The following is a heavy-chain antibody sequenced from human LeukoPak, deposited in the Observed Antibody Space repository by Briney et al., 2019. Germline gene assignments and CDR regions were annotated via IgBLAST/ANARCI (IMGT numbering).Heavy chain of an antibody. V-gene: IGHV5-51*03. Sequence: EAQLVHSGAEVKKPGESLKISCKGSGYNFATYWIGWVRQMPGKGLEWMGIIYLGDSDTRYSPSFQGQVTISADKSISIAYLQWSSLKASDTAMYYCARSPSMRDAFDIWGQGTMVTVSS. CDR1: GYNFATYW. CDR3: ARSPSMRDAFDI. J-gene: IGHJ3*02. CDR2: IYLGDSDT. D-gene: IGHD6-6*01.